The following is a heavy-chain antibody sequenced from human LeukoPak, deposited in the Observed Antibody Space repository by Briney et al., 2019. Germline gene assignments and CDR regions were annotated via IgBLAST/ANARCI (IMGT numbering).Heavy chain of an antibody. CDR1: GYTFTGYY. D-gene: IGHD6-19*01. CDR3: AKPISGQRYFQH. J-gene: IGHJ1*01. Sequence: ASVKVSCKASGYTFTGYYMHWVRQAPGQGLEWMGGIIPIFGTANYAQKFQGRVTITADKSTSTAYMELSSLRSEDTAVYYCAKPISGQRYFQHWGQGTLVTVSS. CDR2: IIPIFGTA. V-gene: IGHV1-69*06.